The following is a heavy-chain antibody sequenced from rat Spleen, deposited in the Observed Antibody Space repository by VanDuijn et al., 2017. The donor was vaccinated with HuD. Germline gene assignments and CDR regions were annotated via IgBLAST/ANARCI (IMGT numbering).Heavy chain of an antibody. V-gene: IGHV2-43*01. J-gene: IGHJ4*01. CDR1: GFSLTSFH. D-gene: IGHD1-7*01. CDR2: IWTGGTT. CDR3: ARDYGQGWVLDA. Sequence: QVQLKESGPGLVQPSQTLSLTCTVSGFSLTSFHVSWVRQPPGKGLEWMGVIWTGGTTAYKSLLKSRLTITRDISKSQVFLKMNSLQTEDTATYYCARDYGQGWVLDAWGQGVSVTVSS.